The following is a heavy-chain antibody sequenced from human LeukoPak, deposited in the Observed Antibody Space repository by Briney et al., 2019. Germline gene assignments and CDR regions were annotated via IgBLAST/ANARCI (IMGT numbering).Heavy chain of an antibody. J-gene: IGHJ4*02. V-gene: IGHV1-18*01. CDR2: ISAYNGNT. Sequence: ASVRVSCKASDYTFINYGISWVRQAPGQGLEWMGWISAYNGNTYYAQKFQGRVTVTTDTSTSTAYMDLRSLRSDDTAVYYCARTNLDCKNGVCYDYWGQGTPVTVSS. D-gene: IGHD2-8*01. CDR3: ARTNLDCKNGVCYDY. CDR1: DYTFINYG.